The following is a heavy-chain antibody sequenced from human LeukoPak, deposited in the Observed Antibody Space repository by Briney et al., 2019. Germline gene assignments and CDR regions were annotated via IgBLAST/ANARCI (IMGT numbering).Heavy chain of an antibody. CDR3: ASAFTYVRLGDH. V-gene: IGHV3-74*01. CDR1: GLSFSSYW. CDR2: INLHGTAV. D-gene: IGHD3-16*01. J-gene: IGHJ4*02. Sequence: PGGSLRLSCAVSGLSFSSYWMHWVRQAPGKGLVWVARINLHGTAVDYADSVRGRFTISRDNAKNTLFLQMNSLRAEDTAVYYCASAFTYVRLGDHWGQGTLVTVSS.